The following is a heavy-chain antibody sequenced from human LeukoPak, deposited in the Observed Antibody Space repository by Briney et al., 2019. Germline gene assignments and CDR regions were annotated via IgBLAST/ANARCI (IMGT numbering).Heavy chain of an antibody. CDR2: IYYSGST. V-gene: IGHV4-28*01. CDR1: GYSISSSNW. CDR3: ARYYIDYGDYTFPKKYLDY. J-gene: IGHJ4*02. Sequence: SDTLSLTCAVSGYSISSSNWWGWIRQPPGKGLEWIGYIYYSGSTYYNPSLKSRVTMSVDTSKNQFSLKLSSVTAVDTAVYYCARYYIDYGDYTFPKKYLDYWGQGTLVTVSS. D-gene: IGHD4-17*01.